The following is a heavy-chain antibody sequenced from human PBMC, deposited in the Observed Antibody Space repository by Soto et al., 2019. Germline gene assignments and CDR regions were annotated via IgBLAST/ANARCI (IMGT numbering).Heavy chain of an antibody. D-gene: IGHD3-10*01. V-gene: IGHV3-21*06. J-gene: IGHJ3*01. CDR2: ISSTSSPI. Sequence: EVQLVESGGGLVRPGGSLRLSCAASGFTFSAYSINWVRQAPGKGLEWVSSISSTSSPIFYAESVRGRFTISRDNAKNSLYLQINGLRAEDTAVYYCVRGGSGATSGDLFDAWGQGTLVTVSS. CDR3: VRGGSGATSGDLFDA. CDR1: GFTFSAYS.